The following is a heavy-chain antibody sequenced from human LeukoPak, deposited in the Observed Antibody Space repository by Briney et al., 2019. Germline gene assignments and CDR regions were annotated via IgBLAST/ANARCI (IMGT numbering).Heavy chain of an antibody. J-gene: IGHJ4*02. V-gene: IGHV3-23*01. D-gene: IGHD3-9*01. Sequence: GGSLRLSCAASGFTFSSYAMSWIRQAPGKGLEWVSVISGSGSSTYYADSVKGRFTISRDNSKNTLYLQMNSLRVEDTAEYYCAKTPGGYYDILTGYYPFDYWGQGTLVTVSS. CDR3: AKTPGGYYDILTGYYPFDY. CDR2: ISGSGSST. CDR1: GFTFSSYA.